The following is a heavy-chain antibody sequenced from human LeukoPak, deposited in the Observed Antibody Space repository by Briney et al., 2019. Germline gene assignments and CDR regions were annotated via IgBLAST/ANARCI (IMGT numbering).Heavy chain of an antibody. CDR3: AKPYYDILTGYLGDAFDI. CDR2: ISYDGSNK. J-gene: IGHJ3*02. CDR1: GFTFSSYG. Sequence: GGSLRLSCAASGFTFSSYGMHWVRQAPGKGLEWVAVISYDGSNKYYADSVKGRFTISRDNSKNTLYLQMNSLRAEDTAVYYCAKPYYDILTGYLGDAFDIWGQGTMVTVSS. V-gene: IGHV3-30*18. D-gene: IGHD3-9*01.